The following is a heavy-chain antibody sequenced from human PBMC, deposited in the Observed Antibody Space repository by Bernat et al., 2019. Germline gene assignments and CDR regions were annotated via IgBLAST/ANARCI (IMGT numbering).Heavy chain of an antibody. CDR1: GDSVSSNSAA. CDR3: ERYGCTSTSCYDWFDP. CDR2: TYYRSKWYN. V-gene: IGHV6-1*01. J-gene: IGHJ5*02. Sequence: QVQLQQSGPGLVKPSQTLSLTCAISGDSVSSNSAAWNWIRQSPSRGLEWLGRTYYRSKWYNDYAVSVKSRITIKPDTSKNQISLQLNSVTPEDTAVYYCERYGCTSTSCYDWFDPWGQGNLVTVSS. D-gene: IGHD2-2*01.